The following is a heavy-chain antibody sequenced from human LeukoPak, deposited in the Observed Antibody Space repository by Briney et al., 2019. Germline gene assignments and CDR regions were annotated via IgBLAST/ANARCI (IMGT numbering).Heavy chain of an antibody. Sequence: GESLKISCKGSGYSFTSYWIGWVRQMPGKGLEWMGIIYPGDSDTRYSPSFQGQVTISADKSISTAYLQWSSLKASDTAMYYCARHGVNGVMSLVVVLAADYWGQGTLVTVSS. CDR1: GYSFTSYW. CDR2: IYPGDSDT. V-gene: IGHV5-51*01. J-gene: IGHJ4*02. D-gene: IGHD2-2*01. CDR3: ARHGVNGVMSLVVVLAADY.